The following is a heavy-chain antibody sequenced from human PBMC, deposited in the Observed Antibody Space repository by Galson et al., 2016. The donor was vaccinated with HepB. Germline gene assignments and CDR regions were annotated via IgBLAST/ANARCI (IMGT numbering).Heavy chain of an antibody. J-gene: IGHJ6*02. CDR2: IYSGGST. CDR3: ARGSHLQTSVYFALDV. V-gene: IGHV3-66*02. D-gene: IGHD4-11*01. Sequence: SLRLSCAASGFIVTTNYMSWVRQAPGKGLDWVSVIYSGGSTYYADSVKGRFTISRDNSKNTLYLQMNSLRVEDTAVYFCARGSHLQTSVYFALDVWGQGTTVTVSS. CDR1: GFIVTTNY.